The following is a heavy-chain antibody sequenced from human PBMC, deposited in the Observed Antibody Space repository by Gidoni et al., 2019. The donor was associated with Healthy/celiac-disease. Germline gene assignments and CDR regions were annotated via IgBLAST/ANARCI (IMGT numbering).Heavy chain of an antibody. V-gene: IGHV5-51*01. J-gene: IGHJ3*02. CDR2: IYPGDSDT. Sequence: EVQLVQSGAEVKKPGESLKISCKGAGYSFTSYWIGWVRQMPGKGMEWMGIIYPGDSDTRYSPSFQGQVTISADKSISTAYLQWSSLKASDTAMYYCARQSYYDSSGYGLSNAFDIWGQGTMVTVSS. D-gene: IGHD3-22*01. CDR3: ARQSYYDSSGYGLSNAFDI. CDR1: GYSFTSYW.